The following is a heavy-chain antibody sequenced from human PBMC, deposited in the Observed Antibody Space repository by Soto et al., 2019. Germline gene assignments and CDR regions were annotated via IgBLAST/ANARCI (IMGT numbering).Heavy chain of an antibody. V-gene: IGHV3-30*03. CDR1: GFSFRTYG. D-gene: IGHD6-19*01. CDR3: AGGWNYFDY. J-gene: IGHJ4*02. CDR2: ISYDGSSK. Sequence: QVQLVESGGGVVQPGTSLRLSCAASGFSFRTYGMHWVRRAPGKGLEWVALISYDGSSKYYADSVKGRLTISRDNSKNTLYLQLNSLRVEDTAIYYCAGGWNYFDYWGQGTLVTVSS.